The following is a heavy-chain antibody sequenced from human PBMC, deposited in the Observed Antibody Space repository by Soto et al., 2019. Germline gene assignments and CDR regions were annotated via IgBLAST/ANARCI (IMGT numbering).Heavy chain of an antibody. CDR1: GYTFTNYA. D-gene: IGHD2-2*02. Sequence: ASVKVSCKTSGYTFTNYAINWVRQAPGQGLEWMGWISPYNGDTNYAQKLHGRVTMTTDTSTSTAYMEVRSLGSDGTAVFYCGREAGLMPAALPIDYWGQGTLVTVSS. V-gene: IGHV1-18*01. CDR2: ISPYNGDT. J-gene: IGHJ4*02. CDR3: GREAGLMPAALPIDY.